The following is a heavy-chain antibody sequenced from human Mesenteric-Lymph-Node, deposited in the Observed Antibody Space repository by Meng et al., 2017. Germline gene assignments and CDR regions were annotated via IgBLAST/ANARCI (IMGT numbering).Heavy chain of an antibody. J-gene: IGHJ4*02. Sequence: QVQPPESGPGRVKPSGTRSLTCAVSGGSISSSNGWSWVRQPPGKGLEWIGEIYHSGSTNYNPSLKSRVTISVDKSKNQFSLNLSSVTAADTAVYYCARVGQWLPIDYWGQGTLVTVSS. CDR1: GGSISSSNG. CDR2: IYHSGST. V-gene: IGHV4-4*02. D-gene: IGHD6-19*01. CDR3: ARVGQWLPIDY.